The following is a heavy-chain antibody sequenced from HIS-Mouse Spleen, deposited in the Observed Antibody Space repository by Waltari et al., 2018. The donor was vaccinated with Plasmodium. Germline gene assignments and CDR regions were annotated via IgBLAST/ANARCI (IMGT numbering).Heavy chain of an antibody. CDR2: ISWNSGSI. V-gene: IGHV3-9*01. D-gene: IGHD6-6*01. CDR3: AKARGSSSAFDI. CDR1: GFTFDDYA. J-gene: IGHJ3*02. Sequence: EVQLVESGGGLVQPGRSLRLACAASGFTFDDYAMHWVRQAPGKGLGCVSGISWNSGSIGYADSVKGRFTISRDNAKNSLYLQMNSLRAEDTALYYCAKARGSSSAFDIWGQGTMVTVSS.